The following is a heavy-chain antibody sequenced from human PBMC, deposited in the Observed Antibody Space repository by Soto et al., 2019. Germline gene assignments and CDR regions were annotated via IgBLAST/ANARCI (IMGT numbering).Heavy chain of an antibody. V-gene: IGHV1-24*01. D-gene: IGHD3-10*01. J-gene: IGHJ4*02. CDR1: GYTLTELS. Sequence: ASVKVSCKVSGYTLTELSMHWVRQAPGKGLEWMGGFDPEDGETIYAQKFQGRVTMTEDTSTDTAYMELSSLRSEDTAVYYCATGAFQFGYYGSDYNYYWGQGTLVTVSS. CDR2: FDPEDGET. CDR3: ATGAFQFGYYGSDYNYY.